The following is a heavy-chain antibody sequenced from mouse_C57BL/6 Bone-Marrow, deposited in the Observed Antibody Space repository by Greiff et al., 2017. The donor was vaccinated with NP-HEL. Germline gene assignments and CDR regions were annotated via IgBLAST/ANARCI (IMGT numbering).Heavy chain of an antibody. J-gene: IGHJ2*01. Sequence: VQLQQSGPELVKPGASVKISCKASGYTFTDYYMNWVKQSHGQSLEWIGDINPNNGGTSYNQKFKGKATLTVDKSSSTAYMELHSLTSEDSAVYYCARTRDDGRDYWGQGTTLTVSS. CDR1: GYTFTDYY. D-gene: IGHD2-3*01. CDR3: ARTRDDGRDY. CDR2: INPNNGGT. V-gene: IGHV1-26*01.